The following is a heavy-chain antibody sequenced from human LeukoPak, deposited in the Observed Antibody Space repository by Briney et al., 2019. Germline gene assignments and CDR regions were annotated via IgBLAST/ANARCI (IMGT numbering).Heavy chain of an antibody. CDR3: ARCDKKGTADY. V-gene: IGHV3-21*01. Sequence: PGGSLRLSCAASGFTFRSYSMNWVRQAPGEGLEWVSTIYGNGGDIKYVDSVKGRFTISRDNARNSLYLQMNSLRAEDTALYYCARCDKKGTADYCGQGTLVTVS. CDR1: GFTFRSYS. J-gene: IGHJ4*02. CDR2: IYGNGGDI. D-gene: IGHD1-14*01.